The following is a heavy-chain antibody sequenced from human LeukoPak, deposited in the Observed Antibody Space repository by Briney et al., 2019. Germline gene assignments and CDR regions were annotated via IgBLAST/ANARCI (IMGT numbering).Heavy chain of an antibody. CDR2: ISGSGGST. D-gene: IGHD3-9*01. V-gene: IGHV3-23*01. CDR3: AKGPDILTGYYFDY. CDR1: GFTFSSHA. Sequence: PGGPLRLSCAASGFTFSSHAMSWVRQAPGKGLEWVSAISGSGGSTYYADSVKGRFTISRDNSKNTLYLQMNSLRAEDTAVYYCAKGPDILTGYYFDYWGQGTLVTVSS. J-gene: IGHJ4*02.